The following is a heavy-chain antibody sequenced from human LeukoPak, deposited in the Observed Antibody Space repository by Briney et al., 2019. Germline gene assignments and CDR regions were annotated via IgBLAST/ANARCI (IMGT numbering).Heavy chain of an antibody. V-gene: IGHV1-69*13. Sequence: SVKVSCKASGYTFTSYGISWVRQAPGQGLEWMGGITPIFRTPNYAQKFQGRVTITAVESMSTAYMELSSLRSEDTAVYYCARGWLAETTVVTPYNYWGQGTLVTVSS. CDR2: ITPIFRTP. CDR3: ARGWLAETTVVTPYNY. J-gene: IGHJ4*02. CDR1: GYTFTSYG. D-gene: IGHD2-21*02.